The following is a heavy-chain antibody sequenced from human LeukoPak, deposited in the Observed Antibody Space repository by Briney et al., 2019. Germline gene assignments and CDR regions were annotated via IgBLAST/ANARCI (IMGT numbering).Heavy chain of an antibody. CDR1: GYSISSGYY. D-gene: IGHD5-12*01. CDR2: IYHSGST. CDR3: VRHGGHSGFDPYDY. Sequence: SETLSLTCAVSGYSISSGYYWAWIRQPPGKGLEWIGSIYHSGSTYYKPSLKSRVTISVDTSKNQFSLKVNSVTAADTAVYYCVRHGGHSGFDPYDYWGQGTLVTVSS. J-gene: IGHJ4*02. V-gene: IGHV4-38-2*01.